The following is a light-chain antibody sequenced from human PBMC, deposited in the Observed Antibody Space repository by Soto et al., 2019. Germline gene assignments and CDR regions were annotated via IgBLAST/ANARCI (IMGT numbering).Light chain of an antibody. CDR1: QSVSNN. Sequence: EIEMTQSPATLSVSPGERATLSCRASQSVSNNLAWYQQKPGQAPRLLIYGASTRAIGIPARFSGSGSGTEFTLTIGSLQSEDFAVYYCQQYNKWPPITFGQGTRLEN. J-gene: IGKJ5*01. V-gene: IGKV3-15*01. CDR2: GAS. CDR3: QQYNKWPPIT.